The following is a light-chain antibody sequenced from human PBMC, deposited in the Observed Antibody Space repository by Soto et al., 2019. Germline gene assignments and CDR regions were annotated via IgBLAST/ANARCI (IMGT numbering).Light chain of an antibody. Sequence: DIQMTQSPSSVSASVGDRVIISCRASQDIDRWLAWFQHKPGKAPKLLISTASSLQSGVPSRFSGSGSGTDFTLTIASLQFEDFATCYCLQSDTFPYTFGLGTKLEIK. CDR3: LQSDTFPYT. CDR2: TAS. J-gene: IGKJ2*01. CDR1: QDIDRW. V-gene: IGKV1D-12*01.